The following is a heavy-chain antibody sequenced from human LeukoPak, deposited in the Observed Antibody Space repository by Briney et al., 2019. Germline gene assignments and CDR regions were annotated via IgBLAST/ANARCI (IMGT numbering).Heavy chain of an antibody. Sequence: SETLSLTCTVSGGSISSYYWSWIRQPPGKRLEWIGHIYYSGSTNYNPSLKSRVTISVDTSKNQFSLKLSSVTAADTAVYYCASHPLYDFWSGYAGMDVWGQGTTVTVSS. V-gene: IGHV4-59*08. D-gene: IGHD3-3*01. CDR1: GGSISSYY. J-gene: IGHJ6*02. CDR2: IYYSGST. CDR3: ASHPLYDFWSGYAGMDV.